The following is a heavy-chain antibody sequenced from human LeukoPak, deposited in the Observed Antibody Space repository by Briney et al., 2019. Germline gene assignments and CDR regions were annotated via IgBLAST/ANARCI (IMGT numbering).Heavy chain of an antibody. D-gene: IGHD1-1*01. CDR2: IKQGGSQK. J-gene: IGHJ5*02. CDR3: ARLGLEVGGPNWFDP. Sequence: GGSLRLSCAAPGFSFSSNWMGWVRQAPGKGLEWVAHIKQGGSQKYYLDSVKGRFTISRDNAKNSLYLQMNSLRVEDTAVYYCARLGLEVGGPNWFDPWGQGTLVTVSS. CDR1: GFSFSSNW. V-gene: IGHV3-7*01.